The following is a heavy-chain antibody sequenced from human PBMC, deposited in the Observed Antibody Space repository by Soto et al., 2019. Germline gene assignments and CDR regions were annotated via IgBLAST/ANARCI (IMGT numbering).Heavy chain of an antibody. CDR2: IIPIFGTA. CDR1: GGTFSSYA. V-gene: IGHV1-69*06. J-gene: IGHJ6*02. Sequence: SVKVSCNASGGTFSSYAISWVRQAPGQGLEWMGGIIPIFGTANYAQKFQGRVTITADKSTSTAYMELSSLRSEDTAVYYCERARLGVATIGDYYYGMDVWGQGTTVTVSS. CDR3: ERARLGVATIGDYYYGMDV. D-gene: IGHD5-12*01.